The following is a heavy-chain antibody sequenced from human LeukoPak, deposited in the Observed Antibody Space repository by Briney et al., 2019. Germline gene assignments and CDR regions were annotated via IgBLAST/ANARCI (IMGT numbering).Heavy chain of an antibody. J-gene: IGHJ4*02. CDR3: ARHGPRLRSFDSLLHFDT. V-gene: IGHV4-39*01. CDR2: IQYSGST. CDR1: GGSITSSLYY. Sequence: SETLSLTCTVSGGSITSSLYYWAWIRQTPGEGLEWIGTIQYSGSTYYNPSLGSRVTISADTSKNQLSLRLNSVTAADTAVYYCARHGPRLRSFDSLLHFDTWGQGTPGTVSS. D-gene: IGHD3-9*01.